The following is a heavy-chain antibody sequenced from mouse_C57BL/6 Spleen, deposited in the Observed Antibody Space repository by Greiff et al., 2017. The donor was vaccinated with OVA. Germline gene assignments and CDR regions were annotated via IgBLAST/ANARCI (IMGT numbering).Heavy chain of an antibody. D-gene: IGHD2-4*01. Sequence: QVQLQQSGAGLVMPGASVKLSCQASGFTFTSYWLHWVQPRPGQGLEWIGELDPSDSYTKYNHQFKGKSTLTADNSYNTAYMQLTRLTSEYAAVDYCARRDYDAWFAYWGQGTLVTVSA. J-gene: IGHJ3*01. V-gene: IGHV1-69*01. CDR2: LDPSDSYT. CDR3: ARRDYDAWFAY. CDR1: GFTFTSYW.